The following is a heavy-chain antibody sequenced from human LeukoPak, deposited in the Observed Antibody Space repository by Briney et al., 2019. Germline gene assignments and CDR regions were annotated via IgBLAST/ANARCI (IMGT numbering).Heavy chain of an antibody. CDR1: GFTFSSYA. J-gene: IGHJ4*02. Sequence: GGSLRLSCAASGFTFSSYAMSWVRQAPGKGLEWVSAISGSGGSTYYAGSVKGRFTISRDNSKNTLYMQMNSLRAEETAVYYCAKGFRSGTYPLDYWGQGTLVTVSS. CDR2: ISGSGGST. CDR3: AKGFRSGTYPLDY. D-gene: IGHD3-10*01. V-gene: IGHV3-23*01.